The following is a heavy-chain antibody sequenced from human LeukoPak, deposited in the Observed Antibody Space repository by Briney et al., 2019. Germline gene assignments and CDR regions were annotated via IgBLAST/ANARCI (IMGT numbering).Heavy chain of an antibody. D-gene: IGHD3-22*01. CDR1: GFTFSSYA. Sequence: GGSLRLSCAASGFTFSSYAMSWVRQAPGKGLEWVSAISGSGGSTYYADSVKGRFTISRDNSKSTLYLQMNSLRAEDTAVYYCAKDISGVYYDSSGTRPGYWGQGTLVTVSS. V-gene: IGHV3-23*01. CDR2: ISGSGGST. CDR3: AKDISGVYYDSSGTRPGY. J-gene: IGHJ4*02.